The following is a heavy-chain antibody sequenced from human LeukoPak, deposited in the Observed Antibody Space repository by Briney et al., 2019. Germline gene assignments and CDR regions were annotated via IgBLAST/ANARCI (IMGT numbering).Heavy chain of an antibody. J-gene: IGHJ4*02. CDR3: ARDSGDYGDYAFDY. D-gene: IGHD4-17*01. CDR2: IYTSGST. V-gene: IGHV4-4*07. CDR1: GGSISNYY. Sequence: SETLSLTCTVSGGSISNYYWSWIRQPAGKGLEWIGRIYTSGSTNYNPSLKSRVTMSVDTSKNQFSLKLSSVTAADTAVYYCARDSGDYGDYAFDYWGQGTLVTVSS.